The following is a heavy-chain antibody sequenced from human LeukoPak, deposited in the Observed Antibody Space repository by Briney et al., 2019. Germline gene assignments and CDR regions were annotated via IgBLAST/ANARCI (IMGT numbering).Heavy chain of an antibody. V-gene: IGHV3-23*01. CDR3: AEGGWYFVSDY. D-gene: IGHD6-19*01. J-gene: IGHJ4*02. CDR2: ISGSGGST. CDR1: GFTFSSYA. Sequence: GGSLRLSCAASGFTFSSYAMSWVRQTPGKGLEWVSAISGSGGSTYYADSVKGRFTISRDNSKNTLYLQMNSLRAEDTAVYYCAEGGWYFVSDYWGQGTLVTVSS.